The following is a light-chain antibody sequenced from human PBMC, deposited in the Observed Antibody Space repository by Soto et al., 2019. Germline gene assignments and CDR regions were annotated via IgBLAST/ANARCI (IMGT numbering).Light chain of an antibody. CDR2: DVS. CDR1: SRDVGGYNS. Sequence: QSALTQPASVSGSPGLSIAISCTGTSRDVGGYNSVSWYQQQPGKVPKLMIYDVSNRPSGVSNRFSGSKSGNTASLTISGLHAEDEGDYYCSSYTTGGSSVFGTGTQVTVL. CDR3: SSYTTGGSSV. J-gene: IGLJ1*01. V-gene: IGLV2-14*01.